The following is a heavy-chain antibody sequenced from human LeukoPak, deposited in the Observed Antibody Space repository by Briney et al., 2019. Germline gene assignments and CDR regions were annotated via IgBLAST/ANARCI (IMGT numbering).Heavy chain of an antibody. CDR2: ISAYNGNT. J-gene: IGHJ4*02. D-gene: IGHD1-7*01. V-gene: IGHV1-18*01. CDR1: GFTFTSYG. CDR3: ARAGGYNWNSRSNDY. Sequence: ASVKVSCKASGFTFTSYGISWVRQAPGQGLEWMGWISAYNGNTNYAQKLQGRVTMTTDTSTSTAYMELRSLRSDDTAVYYCARAGGYNWNSRSNDYWGQGTLVTVSS.